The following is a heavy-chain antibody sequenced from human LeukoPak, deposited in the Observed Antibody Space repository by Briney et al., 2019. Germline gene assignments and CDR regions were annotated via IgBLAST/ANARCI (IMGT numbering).Heavy chain of an antibody. D-gene: IGHD2-8*01. Sequence: GGSLRLSCAASGFTFSSYGMHWVRQAPGKGLEWVAVIWYDGSNKYYADSVKGRFTISRDNSKNTLYLQMNSLRAEDTAVYYCARLGYCTNGVCLSGVGLDPWGQGTLVTVSS. CDR1: GFTFSSYG. CDR2: IWYDGSNK. V-gene: IGHV3-33*01. J-gene: IGHJ5*02. CDR3: ARLGYCTNGVCLSGVGLDP.